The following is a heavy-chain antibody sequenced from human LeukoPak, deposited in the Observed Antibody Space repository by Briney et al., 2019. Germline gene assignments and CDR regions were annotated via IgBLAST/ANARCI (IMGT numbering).Heavy chain of an antibody. V-gene: IGHV4-34*01. D-gene: IGHD3-3*01. Sequence: SETLSLTCVVYGGSSSIKEWSWIRQSPGKGLEWIGQINQGGTATYSASLKSRVTISVDTSKNQFSLKLSSVTAADTAVYYCARHNSDFWSGYTPNWFDPWGQGTLVTVSS. CDR3: ARHNSDFWSGYTPNWFDP. CDR1: GGSSSIKE. J-gene: IGHJ5*02. CDR2: INQGGTA.